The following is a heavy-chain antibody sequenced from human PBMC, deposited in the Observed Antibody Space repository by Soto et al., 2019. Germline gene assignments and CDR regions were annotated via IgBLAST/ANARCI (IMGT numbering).Heavy chain of an antibody. CDR3: ARAPQTVAGAGIWY. Sequence: EASVKVSCKXSGYTFTSYGISWVRQAPGQGLEWMGWISGYNGDTNYAQKLQGRVTMTTDTSTSTAYMELRSLRSDDTAVYYCARAPQTVAGAGIWYWGQGTLVTVSS. CDR1: GYTFTSYG. CDR2: ISGYNGDT. D-gene: IGHD6-13*01. V-gene: IGHV1-18*04. J-gene: IGHJ4*02.